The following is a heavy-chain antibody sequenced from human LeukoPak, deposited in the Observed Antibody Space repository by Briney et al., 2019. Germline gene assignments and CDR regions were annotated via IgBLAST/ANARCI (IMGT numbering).Heavy chain of an antibody. CDR2: INPNSGGT. CDR1: GYTFTGYY. D-gene: IGHD2-2*02. V-gene: IGHV1-2*02. CDR3: ARVLVVPAAIYGGGWFDP. J-gene: IGHJ5*02. Sequence: ASVKVSCKASGYTFTGYYMHWVRQAPGQGLEWMGWINPNSGGTNYARKFQGRVTMTRDTSISTAYMELSRLRSDDTAVYYCARVLVVPAAIYGGGWFDPWGQGTLVTVSS.